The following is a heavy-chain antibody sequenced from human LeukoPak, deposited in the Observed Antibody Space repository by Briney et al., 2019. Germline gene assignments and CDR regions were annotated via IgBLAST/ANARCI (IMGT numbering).Heavy chain of an antibody. CDR3: GRGDFGETNTAFDV. V-gene: IGHV1-2*02. CDR2: INPNSAGA. D-gene: IGHD3-10*01. Sequence: ASVKVSCKTSGYTFTVYDVHWGRQAPGQGLEWMGWINPNSAGANYAQRLQGGGTFTRDTSLSIPCMEHRRRKSAEADVYVCGRGDFGETNTAFDVWGQGALVAVSS. CDR1: GYTFTVYD. J-gene: IGHJ3*01.